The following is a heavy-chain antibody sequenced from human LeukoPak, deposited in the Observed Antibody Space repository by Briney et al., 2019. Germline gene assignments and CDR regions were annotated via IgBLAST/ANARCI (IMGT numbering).Heavy chain of an antibody. Sequence: RGESLKISCKASGYTFTHQWIGWVRQKSGSGLEWMGISYPRDSETRYSPSFQGHVTISADTSINTAYLEWSRLEASDTAIYYCARPSDLIGAIWGQGTLVSVSS. J-gene: IGHJ4*02. CDR3: ARPSDLIGAI. CDR1: GYTFTHQW. V-gene: IGHV5-51*01. D-gene: IGHD3-16*01. CDR2: SYPRDSET.